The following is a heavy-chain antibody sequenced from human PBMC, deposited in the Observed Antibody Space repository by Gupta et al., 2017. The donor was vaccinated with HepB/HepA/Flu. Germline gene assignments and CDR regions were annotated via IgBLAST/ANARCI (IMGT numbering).Heavy chain of an antibody. CDR1: GGSISSYY. CDR3: ARDGGYCSGGSCYTDINWFDP. V-gene: IGHV4-59*01. Sequence: QVQLQESGPGLVKPSETLSLTCTVSGGSISSYYWSWIRQPPGKGLEWIGYIYYSGSTNYNPSLKSRVTISVDTSKNQFSLKLSSVTATDTAVYYCARDGGYCSGGSCYTDINWFDPWGQGTLVTVSS. CDR2: IYYSGST. J-gene: IGHJ5*02. D-gene: IGHD2-15*01.